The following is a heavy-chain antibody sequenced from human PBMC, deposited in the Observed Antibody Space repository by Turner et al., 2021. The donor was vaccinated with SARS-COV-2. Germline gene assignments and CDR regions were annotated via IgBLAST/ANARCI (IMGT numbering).Heavy chain of an antibody. Sequence: QVQLVESGGGVVQPGRSLRLSCAASGFTFSSYGMHWVRQAPGKGLEWVAVISYDGSNKYYADSVKGRFTISRDNSKNTLHLQMNSLRAEDTAVYYCAKGLGDYIHYWGQGTLVTVSS. V-gene: IGHV3-30*18. J-gene: IGHJ4*02. D-gene: IGHD4-17*01. CDR1: GFTFSSYG. CDR2: ISYDGSNK. CDR3: AKGLGDYIHY.